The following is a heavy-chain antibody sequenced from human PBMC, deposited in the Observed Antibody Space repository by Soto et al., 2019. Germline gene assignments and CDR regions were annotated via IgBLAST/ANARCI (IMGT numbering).Heavy chain of an antibody. Sequence: PSETLSLTCAVSGGSISSSNWWSWVRQPPGKGLEWIGEIYHSGSTNYNPSLKSRVTISVDKSKNQFSLKLSSVTAADTAVYYCARVSGSYCYGMDVWGQGTTVTVS. J-gene: IGHJ6*02. CDR1: GGSISSSNW. CDR2: IYHSGST. D-gene: IGHD1-26*01. V-gene: IGHV4-4*02. CDR3: ARVSGSYCYGMDV.